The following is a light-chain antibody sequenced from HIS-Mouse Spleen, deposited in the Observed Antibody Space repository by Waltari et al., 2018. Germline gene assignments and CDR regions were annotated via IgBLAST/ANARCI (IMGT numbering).Light chain of an antibody. CDR2: DAS. CDR1: QDISNY. CDR3: QQYDNRIT. J-gene: IGKJ5*01. V-gene: IGKV1-33*01. Sequence: DIQMTQSPSSLSASVGDRVTTTCQASQDISNYLNWYQQKPGKAPKLLIYDASNLETGVPSRFSGSGSGTDFTFTISSLQPEDIATYYCQQYDNRITFGQGTRLEIK.